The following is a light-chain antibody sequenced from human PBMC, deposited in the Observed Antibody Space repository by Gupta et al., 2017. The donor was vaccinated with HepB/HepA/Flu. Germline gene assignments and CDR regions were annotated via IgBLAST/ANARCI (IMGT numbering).Light chain of an antibody. CDR2: ATS. Sequence: EIVLTQSPGTLSLSPGERATLSCRTSQNISTDYLAWYQHKRGQSPRLLIYATSTRATGIPDRFRGSGSETYFTLTITRLEPEDVAVYFCQQYGTSPLPFGGGTKVEIK. J-gene: IGKJ4*01. CDR1: QNISTDY. CDR3: QQYGTSPLP. V-gene: IGKV3-20*01.